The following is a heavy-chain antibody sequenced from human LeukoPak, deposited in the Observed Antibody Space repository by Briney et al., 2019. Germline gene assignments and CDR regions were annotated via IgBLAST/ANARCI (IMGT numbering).Heavy chain of an antibody. D-gene: IGHD2/OR15-2a*01. CDR2: ISGSGGST. Sequence: QPGGSLRLSCAASRFTFSSYAMSWVRQAPGKGLEWVSAISGSGGSTYYADSVKGRFTISRDNSKNTLYLQMNSLRSEDTAVYYCAKDNEYLPDFLFDYWGQGTLVTVSS. J-gene: IGHJ4*02. CDR1: RFTFSSYA. CDR3: AKDNEYLPDFLFDY. V-gene: IGHV3-23*01.